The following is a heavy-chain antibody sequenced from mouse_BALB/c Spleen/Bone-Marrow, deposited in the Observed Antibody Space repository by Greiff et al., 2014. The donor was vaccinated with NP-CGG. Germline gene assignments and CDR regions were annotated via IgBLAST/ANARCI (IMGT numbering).Heavy chain of an antibody. D-gene: IGHD2-4*01. J-gene: IGHJ2*01. CDR3: TSRGMTTGGFDY. V-gene: IGHV1-5*01. Sequence: EVKLQESGTILARPGASVKLSCKASGYTFTSYWMHWVKQRPGQGLEWIGALYPGSGDTNYNQKFKAKAKLTAVTSTSTAYMELSSLTNEDSAVYYCTSRGMTTGGFDYWGQGTTLTVSS. CDR1: GYTFTSYW. CDR2: LYPGSGDT.